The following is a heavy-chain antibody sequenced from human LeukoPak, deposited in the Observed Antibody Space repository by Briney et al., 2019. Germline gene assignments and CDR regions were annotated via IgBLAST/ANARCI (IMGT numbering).Heavy chain of an antibody. CDR3: ARGHEYISSRYRSPAYFDY. J-gene: IGHJ4*02. CDR1: GFTLSSYS. CDR2: ISKTSAT. Sequence: GGSLRLSCAASGFTLSSYSMNWVRKAPGKGLEWVSYISKTSATYYADSVKGRFTISRDNAKNALYLQMNSLSDEDTAVYYCARGHEYISSRYRSPAYFDYWGQGTLVTVSS. V-gene: IGHV3-48*02. D-gene: IGHD6-13*01.